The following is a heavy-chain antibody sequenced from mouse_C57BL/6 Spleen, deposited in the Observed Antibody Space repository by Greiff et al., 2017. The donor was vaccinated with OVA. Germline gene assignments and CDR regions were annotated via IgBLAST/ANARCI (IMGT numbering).Heavy chain of an antibody. CDR2: ISSGGDYI. V-gene: IGHV5-9-1*02. J-gene: IGHJ3*01. D-gene: IGHD1-1*02. CDR3: TIYGRTVFAY. Sequence: EVKLVESGEGLVKPGGSLKLSCAASGFTFSSYAMSWVRQTPEKRLEWVAYISSGGDYIYYADTVKGRFTISRDNARNTLYLQMSSLKSEDTAMYYCTIYGRTVFAYWGQGTLVTVSA. CDR1: GFTFSSYA.